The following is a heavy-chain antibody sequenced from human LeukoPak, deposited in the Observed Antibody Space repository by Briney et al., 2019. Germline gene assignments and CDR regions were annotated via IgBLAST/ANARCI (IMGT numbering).Heavy chain of an antibody. CDR2: FDPEDGET. J-gene: IGHJ4*02. CDR1: GYTLTELS. D-gene: IGHD6-13*01. Sequence: ASVKVSCKVSGYTLTELSMHWVRQAPGEGLEWMGGFDPEDGETIYAQKFQGRVTMTEDTSTDTAYMELSSLRSEDTAVYYCATPEGWYSSSWYPFDYWGQGTLVTVSS. V-gene: IGHV1-24*01. CDR3: ATPEGWYSSSWYPFDY.